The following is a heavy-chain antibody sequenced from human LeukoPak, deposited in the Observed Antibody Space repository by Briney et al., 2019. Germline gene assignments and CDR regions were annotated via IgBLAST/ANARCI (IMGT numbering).Heavy chain of an antibody. J-gene: IGHJ4*02. CDR2: IYTSGST. V-gene: IGHV4-61*02. D-gene: IGHD3-22*01. Sequence: SQTLSLTCTVSGGSISSGSYYWSWIRQPAGKGLEWIGRIYTSGSTNYNPSLKSRVTISVDTSKNQFSLKLSSVTAADTAVYYCARGTTYNQYYYDSSGYYSFDYWGQGTLVTVSS. CDR1: GGSISSGSYY. CDR3: ARGTTYNQYYYDSSGYYSFDY.